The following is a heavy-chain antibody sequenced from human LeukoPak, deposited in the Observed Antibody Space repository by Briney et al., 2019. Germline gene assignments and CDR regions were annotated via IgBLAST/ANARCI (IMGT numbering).Heavy chain of an antibody. J-gene: IGHJ4*02. V-gene: IGHV3-7*01. CDR1: RFTFSSFW. Sequence: GGSLRLSCAAARFTFSSFWMSWDSQPQGKWRGWVANIKQDGSEKYYVDSVTGRFTISRDNAKNSLYLQMNSLRAEDTAVYYCASGGIAGGNWGQGALVTVSS. CDR3: ASGGIAGGN. CDR2: IKQDGSEK. D-gene: IGHD6-13*01.